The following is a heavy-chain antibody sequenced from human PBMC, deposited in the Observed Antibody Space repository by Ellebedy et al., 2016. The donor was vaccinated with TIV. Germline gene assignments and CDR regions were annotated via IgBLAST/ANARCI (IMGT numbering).Heavy chain of an antibody. CDR1: GYSFTSFG. V-gene: IGHV1-18*01. CDR2: ISGYNGDT. D-gene: IGHD2-2*01. J-gene: IGHJ4*02. CDR3: ARDDLTAPAAFLDY. Sequence: ASVKVSXXGSGYSFTSFGVSWVRRAPGRGLEWMGWISGYNGDTNYAQNFQDRVTMTTDTSTTTVYLELRSLTYDDTAVYYCARDDLTAPAAFLDYWGQGTLVIVSS.